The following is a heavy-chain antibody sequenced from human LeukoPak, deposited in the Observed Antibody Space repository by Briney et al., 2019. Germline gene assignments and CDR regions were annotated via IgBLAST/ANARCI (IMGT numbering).Heavy chain of an antibody. CDR1: GGSISSHY. J-gene: IGHJ6*03. CDR3: ARETGHGTTIFGVVIPYYYYYYMDV. Sequence: PSETLSLTCTVSGGSISSHYWSWIRQPPGKGLEGSGYIYYSGSTNYNPSLKSRVTISVDTSKNQFSLKLRSVTAQATAVYYCARETGHGTTIFGVVIPYYYYYYMDVWGKGTTVTVSS. V-gene: IGHV4-59*11. D-gene: IGHD3-3*01. CDR2: IYYSGST.